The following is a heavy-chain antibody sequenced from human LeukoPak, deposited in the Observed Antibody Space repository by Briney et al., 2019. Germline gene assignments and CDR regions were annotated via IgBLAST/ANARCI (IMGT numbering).Heavy chain of an antibody. Sequence: PSETLSPTCIVSGGSISSRTYSWGWIRQPPGEGLEWIGSIYDSGSTYYNPSLGSRITLSVDTSENQFSLKLGSVTAADTAVYYCARRAAVGENWFDPWGQGTLVTVSS. J-gene: IGHJ5*02. V-gene: IGHV4-39*01. CDR1: GGSISSRTYS. CDR3: ARRAAVGENWFDP. D-gene: IGHD6-25*01. CDR2: IYDSGST.